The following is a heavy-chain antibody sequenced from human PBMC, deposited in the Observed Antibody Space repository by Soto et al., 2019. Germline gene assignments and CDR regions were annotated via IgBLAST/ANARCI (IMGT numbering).Heavy chain of an antibody. D-gene: IGHD6-6*01. CDR2: FGGSGASA. CDR3: AKDLMGYSSSPLYYYYAMDV. CDR1: GFTFSSYA. V-gene: IGHV3-23*01. J-gene: IGHJ6*02. Sequence: EVQLLESGGGLVQPGGSLRLSCAASGFTFSSYAMNWVRQAPGQGLEWVSGFGGSGASAYYADSVRGRFTISRDNYKNTLYLLMNNLRAEDTAVYYCAKDLMGYSSSPLYYYYAMDVWGQGTTVTVSS.